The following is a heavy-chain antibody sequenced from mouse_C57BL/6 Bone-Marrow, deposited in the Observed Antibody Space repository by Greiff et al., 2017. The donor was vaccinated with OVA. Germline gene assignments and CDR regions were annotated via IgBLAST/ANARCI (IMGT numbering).Heavy chain of an antibody. D-gene: IGHD2-5*01. Sequence: EVQLVESGGGLVQPGGSLKLSCAASGFTFSDYYMYWVRQTPEKRLEWVAYISNGGGSTYYPDTVKGRFTISRDNAKNTLYLQMSRLKSEDTAMYYCARLYYSNYLYAMDYWGQGTSVTVSS. V-gene: IGHV5-12*01. J-gene: IGHJ4*01. CDR1: GFTFSDYY. CDR2: ISNGGGST. CDR3: ARLYYSNYLYAMDY.